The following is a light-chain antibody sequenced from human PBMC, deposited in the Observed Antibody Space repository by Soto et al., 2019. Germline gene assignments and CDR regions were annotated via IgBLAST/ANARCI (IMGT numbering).Light chain of an antibody. CDR1: STDVGGYNY. CDR3: SSYGGRYNYV. J-gene: IGLJ1*01. Sequence: SALTQPPSAAGSPGQSVTISCTGTSTDVGGYNYVSWYQQYPGKAPKLMIYEVSKRPSGVPDRFSGSKSGNTASLTVSGLQAEDEAGYYCSSYGGRYNYVFGTGTKVTVL. V-gene: IGLV2-8*01. CDR2: EVS.